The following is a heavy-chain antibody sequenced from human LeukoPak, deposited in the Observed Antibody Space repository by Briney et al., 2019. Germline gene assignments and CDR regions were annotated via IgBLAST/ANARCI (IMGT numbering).Heavy chain of an antibody. CDR3: AKSGTYSSSSGYIDS. D-gene: IGHD6-6*01. Sequence: SLSLLCAVWGHTFKIYDMLWVRQSRGKGLEGVTSISWNSGNVDYADAVTGRFTLSRDNAKNSLYLQMSSLRAEDTALYYCAKSGTYSSSSGYIDSWGQRTLVTVSS. CDR2: ISWNSGNV. J-gene: IGHJ4*02. CDR1: GHTFKIYD. V-gene: IGHV3-9*01.